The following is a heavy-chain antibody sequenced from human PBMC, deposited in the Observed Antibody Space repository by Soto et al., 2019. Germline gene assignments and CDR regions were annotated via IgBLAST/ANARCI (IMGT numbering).Heavy chain of an antibody. D-gene: IGHD5-12*01. CDR3: ARYVGGYDYRHFDY. V-gene: IGHV3-30-3*01. CDR1: GFTFSSYA. J-gene: IGHJ4*02. Sequence: QVQLVESGGGVVQPGRSLRLSCAASGFTFSSYAMHWVRQAPGKGLEWVAVISYDGSNKYYADSVKGRFTISRDNSKNTRYLQMNSLRDKNTAVYYCARYVGGYDYRHFDYWGKGTLVTVSS. CDR2: ISYDGSNK.